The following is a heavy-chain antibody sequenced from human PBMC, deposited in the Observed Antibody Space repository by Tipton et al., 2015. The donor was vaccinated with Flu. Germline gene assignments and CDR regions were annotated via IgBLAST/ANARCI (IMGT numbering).Heavy chain of an antibody. CDR1: GFTFSSYG. CDR3: AKELAAVNAFDI. D-gene: IGHD4-23*01. J-gene: IGHJ3*02. V-gene: IGHV3-30*18. Sequence: SLRLSCAASGFTFSSYGMHWVRQAPGKGLEWVAVISYDGSNKYYADSVKGRFTISRDNSKNTLYLQMNSLRAEDTAVYCCAKELAAVNAFDIWGQGTMVTVSS. CDR2: ISYDGSNK.